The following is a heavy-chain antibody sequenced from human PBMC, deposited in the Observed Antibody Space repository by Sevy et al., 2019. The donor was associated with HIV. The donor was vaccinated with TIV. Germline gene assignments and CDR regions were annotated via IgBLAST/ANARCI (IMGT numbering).Heavy chain of an antibody. CDR1: GFIFSNYN. CDR3: AGENYYDSTADRFDY. V-gene: IGHV3-21*01. Sequence: GGSLRLSCAASGFIFSNYNMNWVRQAPGKGLEWVSSISSSSSYIYYADSVKGRFTISRDNAKNSLYLQMNSLRAEDTAVYYCAGENYYDSTADRFDYWGQGTLVTVSS. J-gene: IGHJ4*02. D-gene: IGHD3-22*01. CDR2: ISSSSSYI.